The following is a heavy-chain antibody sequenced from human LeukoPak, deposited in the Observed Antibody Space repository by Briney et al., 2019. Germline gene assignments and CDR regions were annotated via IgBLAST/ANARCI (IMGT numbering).Heavy chain of an antibody. CDR2: ISAYNGHT. D-gene: IGHD1-26*01. Sequence: ASVKVSCKASGYTFTSYGVSWVRQAPGQGLEWMGWISAYNGHTNYAQKLQGRVTMTTDTSTSTAYMELRSLRSDDTAVYHCARGIHSGSSGPYYFDYWGQGTLVTVSS. V-gene: IGHV1-18*01. CDR1: GYTFTSYG. J-gene: IGHJ4*02. CDR3: ARGIHSGSSGPYYFDY.